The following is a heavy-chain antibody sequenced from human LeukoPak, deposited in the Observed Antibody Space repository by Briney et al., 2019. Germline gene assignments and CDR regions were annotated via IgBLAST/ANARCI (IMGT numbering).Heavy chain of an antibody. Sequence: SQTLSLTCIVSGGSISSGDYYWSWIRQPPGKGLEWIGYIYYSGSTYYNPSLKSRVTISVDTSKNQFSLKLSSVTAADTAVYYCARARFLEWLLVDFDYWGQGTLVTVSS. CDR3: ARARFLEWLLVDFDY. CDR1: GGSISSGDYY. D-gene: IGHD3-3*01. CDR2: IYYSGST. J-gene: IGHJ4*02. V-gene: IGHV4-30-4*08.